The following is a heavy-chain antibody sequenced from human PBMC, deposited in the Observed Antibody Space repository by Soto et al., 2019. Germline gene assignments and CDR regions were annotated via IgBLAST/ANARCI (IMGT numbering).Heavy chain of an antibody. J-gene: IGHJ4*02. CDR2: INHSGST. CDR1: GGSFSGYY. CDR3: ARGPPAGYCSGGSCYPEYYFDY. D-gene: IGHD2-15*01. Sequence: SETLSLTCAVYGGSFSGYYWSWIRQPPGKGLEWIGEINHSGSTNYNPSLKSRVTISVDTSKNQFSLKLSSVTAADTAVYYCARGPPAGYCSGGSCYPEYYFDYWGQGTLVTVSS. V-gene: IGHV4-34*01.